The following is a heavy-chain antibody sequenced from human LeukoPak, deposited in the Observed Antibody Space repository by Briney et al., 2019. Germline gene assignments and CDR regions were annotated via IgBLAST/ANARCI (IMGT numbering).Heavy chain of an antibody. V-gene: IGHV4-59*01. Sequence: SETLSLTCTVSGGSISSYYWSWIRQPPGKGLEWIGYIYSSGSTNYNPSLKSRVTISVDTSKNQFSLKLSSVTTADTAVYYCARDSSGGSFDYWGQGTLVTVSS. D-gene: IGHD2-15*01. CDR2: IYSSGST. CDR1: GGSISSYY. J-gene: IGHJ4*02. CDR3: ARDSSGGSFDY.